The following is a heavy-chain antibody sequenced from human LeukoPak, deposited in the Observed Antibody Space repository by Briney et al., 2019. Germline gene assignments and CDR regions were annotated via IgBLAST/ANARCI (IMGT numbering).Heavy chain of an antibody. CDR2: IYPGDSDT. CDR1: GYSFTNYW. CDR3: ARSAGTFRFDY. J-gene: IGHJ4*02. Sequence: GESLKISCKGSGYSFTNYWIGWGRPMPGKGLEWMGIIYPGDSDTRYSPSFQGQVTISADKSISTAYLQWSSLKASDTAMYYCARSAGTFRFDYWGQGNLVTVSS. D-gene: IGHD6-13*01. V-gene: IGHV5-51*01.